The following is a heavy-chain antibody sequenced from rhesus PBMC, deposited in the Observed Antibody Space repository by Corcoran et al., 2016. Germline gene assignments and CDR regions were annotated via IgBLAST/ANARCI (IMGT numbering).Heavy chain of an antibody. J-gene: IGHJ4*01. Sequence: QVQLQESGPGLVKPSETLALTCAVSGGSVSSNNWWIWIGQHPGAGLEWIGDSSGSSASTYYNPSPKRQVTTSTDTSKNQFSLKPSSVTAADTAVYYCASISVVVFTASFDYWGQGVLATVSS. V-gene: IGHV4-65*01. CDR1: GGSVSSNNW. D-gene: IGHD2-27*01. CDR2: SSGSSAST. CDR3: ASISVVVFTASFDY.